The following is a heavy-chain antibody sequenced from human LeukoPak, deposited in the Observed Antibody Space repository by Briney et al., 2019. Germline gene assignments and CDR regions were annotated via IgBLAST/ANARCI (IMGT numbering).Heavy chain of an antibody. Sequence: SQTLSLTCAISGDSVSSPSVTWDWIRHSPSRGLEWLGRTYFRSKWSNDYAVAVRGRITISSDTSKNQYSLHLNSVTPEDTAVCYCAWMSYNAFHIWGQGTLVTVSS. CDR1: GDSVSSPSVT. V-gene: IGHV6-1*01. D-gene: IGHD2-2*03. J-gene: IGHJ3*02. CDR2: TYFRSKWSN. CDR3: AWMSYNAFHI.